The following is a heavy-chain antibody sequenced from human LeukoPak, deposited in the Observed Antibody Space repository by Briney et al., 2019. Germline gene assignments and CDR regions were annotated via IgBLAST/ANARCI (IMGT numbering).Heavy chain of an antibody. CDR1: GGSISSGDYY. V-gene: IGHV4-30-4*01. J-gene: IGHJ5*02. CDR3: ATQGAYGGNVNWFDP. Sequence: PSETLSLTCTVSGGSISSGDYYWSWIRQPPGKGLEWIGYIYYSGSTYYNPSLKSRVTISVDTSKNQFSLKLSSVTAADTAVYYCATQGAYGGNVNWFDPWGQGTLVTVSS. D-gene: IGHD4-23*01. CDR2: IYYSGST.